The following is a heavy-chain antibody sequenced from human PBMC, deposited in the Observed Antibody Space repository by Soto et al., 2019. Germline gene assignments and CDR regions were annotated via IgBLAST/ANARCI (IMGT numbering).Heavy chain of an antibody. D-gene: IGHD2-15*01. J-gene: IGHJ4*02. CDR2: IYYSGST. CDR3: ARREYCSGGSCYEVDY. CDR1: GGSISSSSYY. V-gene: IGHV4-39*01. Sequence: QLQLQESGPGLVKPSETLSLTCTVSGGSISSSSYYWGWIRQPPGKGLEWIGSIYYSGSTYYNPSLKSRVTISVDTSKNQFSLKLSSVTAADTAVYYCARREYCSGGSCYEVDYWGQGTLVTVSS.